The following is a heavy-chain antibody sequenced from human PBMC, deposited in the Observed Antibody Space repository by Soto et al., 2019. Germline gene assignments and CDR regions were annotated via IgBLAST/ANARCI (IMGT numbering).Heavy chain of an antibody. CDR2: ISYNDGNKK. Sequence: GGSLRLSCAASGFTFSNYALHWVRQAPGKGLEWVAVISYNDGNKKYYADSVKGRFTISRDNSKSTLYLQTNSLRAEDTAVYYCARDKRDSYGDYVDYWGQGTLVTVSS. J-gene: IGHJ4*02. D-gene: IGHD4-17*01. CDR1: GFTFSNYA. CDR3: ARDKRDSYGDYVDY. V-gene: IGHV3-30-3*01.